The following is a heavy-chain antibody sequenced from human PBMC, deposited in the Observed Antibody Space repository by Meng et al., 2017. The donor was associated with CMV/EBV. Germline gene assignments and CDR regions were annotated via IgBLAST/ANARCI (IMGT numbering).Heavy chain of an antibody. D-gene: IGHD3-3*01. Sequence: ASVTVSCKASGYTFTGYYMHWVRQAPGQGLEWMGWINPNSGGTNYAQKFQGRVTMTRDTSISTAYMELSRLRSDDTAVYYCASNYDFWSGSGGVAFDIWGQGTMVTVSS. CDR1: GYTFTGYY. V-gene: IGHV1-2*02. CDR3: ASNYDFWSGSGGVAFDI. CDR2: INPNSGGT. J-gene: IGHJ3*02.